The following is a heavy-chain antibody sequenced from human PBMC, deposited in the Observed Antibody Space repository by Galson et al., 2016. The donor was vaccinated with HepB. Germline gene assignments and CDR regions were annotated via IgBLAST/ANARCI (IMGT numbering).Heavy chain of an antibody. D-gene: IGHD6-13*01. CDR1: GGSISNHY. J-gene: IGHJ6*02. Sequence: SETLSLTCTVSGGSISNHYWSWIRQPPGKGLEWIAYIYYSGSTSYNPSLKSRVTISVDTSKNQFSLKLSSVTAAATAVYYCARGTQTIGIAPAKKYYYYHMDVWGQGTTVTVSS. CDR2: IYYSGST. V-gene: IGHV4-59*11. CDR3: ARGTQTIGIAPAKKYYYYHMDV.